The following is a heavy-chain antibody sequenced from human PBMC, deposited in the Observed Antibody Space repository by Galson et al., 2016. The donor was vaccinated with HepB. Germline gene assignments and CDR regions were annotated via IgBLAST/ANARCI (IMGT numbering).Heavy chain of an antibody. CDR3: AKVAITFGGIRYAVDV. CDR1: GFSFDNYA. Sequence: SLRLSCATSGFSFDNYAMHWVRQAPGKGLEWVSGINWNSGSIEYADSVKGRFTISRDNAKKSLYLQLDGLRPADTAMYYCAKVAITFGGIRYAVDVWGKGTAVTVS. J-gene: IGHJ6*04. V-gene: IGHV3-9*01. D-gene: IGHD3-16*01. CDR2: INWNSGSI.